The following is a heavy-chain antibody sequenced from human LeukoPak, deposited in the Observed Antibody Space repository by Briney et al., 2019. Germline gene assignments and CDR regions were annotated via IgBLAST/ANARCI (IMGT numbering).Heavy chain of an antibody. J-gene: IGHJ4*02. CDR2: ISSSSSYI. CDR1: GFTFSSYS. Sequence: PGGSLRLSCAASGFTFSSYSMNWVRQAPGKGLEWVSSISSSSSYIYYADSVKGRFTISRDNSKNTLYLQMNSLRAEDTAVYYCANLQTFDYWGQGTLVTVSS. CDR3: ANLQTFDY. D-gene: IGHD4-11*01. V-gene: IGHV3-21*01.